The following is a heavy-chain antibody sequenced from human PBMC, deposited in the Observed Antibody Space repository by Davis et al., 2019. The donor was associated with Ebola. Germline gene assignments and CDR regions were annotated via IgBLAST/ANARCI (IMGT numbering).Heavy chain of an antibody. CDR1: GFTLSSYA. CDR3: AKSTTVAGVLDY. D-gene: IGHD6-19*01. V-gene: IGHV3-23*01. J-gene: IGHJ4*02. Sequence: GESLKISCAASGFTLSSYAMNWVRQAPGKGLEWVSSISSSGYSTYYADSVKGRFTISRDNSKSTLSLQMNSLRAEDTAIYYCAKSTTVAGVLDYWGQGTLVTVSS. CDR2: ISSSGYST.